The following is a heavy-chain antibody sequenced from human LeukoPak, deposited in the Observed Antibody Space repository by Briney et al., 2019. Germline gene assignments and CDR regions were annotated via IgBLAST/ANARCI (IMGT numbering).Heavy chain of an antibody. CDR1: GYTFTGYY. CDR3: ASAAAAGTIPDY. Sequence: ASVTVSCKASGYTFTGYYMHWVRQAPGQGLEWMGWINPNSGSTNYAQKFQGRVTMTRDTSISTAYMELSRLRSDDTAVYYCASAAAAGTIPDYWGQGTLVTVSS. V-gene: IGHV1-2*02. J-gene: IGHJ4*02. CDR2: INPNSGST. D-gene: IGHD6-13*01.